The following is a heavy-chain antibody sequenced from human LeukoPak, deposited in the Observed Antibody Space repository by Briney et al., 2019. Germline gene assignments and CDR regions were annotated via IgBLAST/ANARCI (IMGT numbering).Heavy chain of an antibody. J-gene: IGHJ4*02. V-gene: IGHV4-34*01. Sequence: KASETLSPTCPVYARSFSGYYWSWIRQPPGKGLEWIGEINHSGSTNYNPSLKSRVTISVDTSKNQLSLKLSSVTAADPAVYYCARETFGGVITHWGQGTLVTVSS. D-gene: IGHD3-16*02. CDR2: INHSGST. CDR3: ARETFGGVITH. CDR1: ARSFSGYY.